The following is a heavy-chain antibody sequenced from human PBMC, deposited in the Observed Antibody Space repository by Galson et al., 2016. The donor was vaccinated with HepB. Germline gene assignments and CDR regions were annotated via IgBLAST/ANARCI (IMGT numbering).Heavy chain of an antibody. CDR3: ARSAAAQHPFDY. J-gene: IGHJ4*02. Sequence: SETLSLTCTVSGGSISRYFWSWIRQPPGKRLEWIGYIYYSGSTNYNPSLQSRVTISVDTSKNQFSLQLNSVTPEDTAIYYCARSAAAQHPFDYWGQGTLVTVAS. V-gene: IGHV4-59*12. D-gene: IGHD6-13*01. CDR2: IYYSGST. CDR1: GGSISRYF.